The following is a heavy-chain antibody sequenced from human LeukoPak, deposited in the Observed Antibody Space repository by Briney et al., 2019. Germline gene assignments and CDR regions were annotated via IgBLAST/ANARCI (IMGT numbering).Heavy chain of an antibody. Sequence: PWGSLRLSCAASGFTFSSYTMNWVRQAPGKGLEWVSSISSSSTYINYADSVKGRFTISRDNAKNSLYLQMNGLRAEDTAVYYCAKDSAKKYDDYWGQGTLVTVSS. J-gene: IGHJ4*02. CDR3: AKDSAKKYDDY. V-gene: IGHV3-21*04. CDR2: ISSSSTYI. D-gene: IGHD2/OR15-2a*01. CDR1: GFTFSSYT.